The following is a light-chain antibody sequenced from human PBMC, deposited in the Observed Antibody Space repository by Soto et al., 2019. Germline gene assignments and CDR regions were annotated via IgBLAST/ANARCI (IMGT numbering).Light chain of an antibody. J-gene: IGKJ4*01. CDR2: GVS. V-gene: IGKV3-20*01. CDR3: QHYDNSAART. CDR1: QTVSSSC. Sequence: EIVLKQSPGTLSLSPGESATLFCRASQTVSSSCFAWYQQKPGQAPRLLIYGVSSRATGIPDRFSGSGSGTDFTLTISRLQHEDFAVYDCQHYDNSAARTFGGGTNVEIK.